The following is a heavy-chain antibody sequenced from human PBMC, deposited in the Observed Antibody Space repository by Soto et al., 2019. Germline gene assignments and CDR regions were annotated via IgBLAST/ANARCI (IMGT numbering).Heavy chain of an antibody. CDR1: GVSISGYY. V-gene: IGHV4-59*08. D-gene: IGHD3-10*01. CDR2: IYYTGSA. J-gene: IGHJ1*01. CDR3: ARHYNSGTYPLDH. Sequence: SETLSLTCTVSGVSISGYYWSWFRQSPGKGLEWIGYIYYTGSASYSPPLRSRVTMSVDTSKNQFSLELNSVTAADTAVYYCARHYNSGTYPLDHWGHGTLVTVSS.